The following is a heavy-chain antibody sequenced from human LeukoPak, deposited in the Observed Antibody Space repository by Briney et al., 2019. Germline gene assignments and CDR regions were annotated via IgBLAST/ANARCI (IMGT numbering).Heavy chain of an antibody. CDR2: IYYSGST. V-gene: IGHV4-39*01. J-gene: IGHJ4*02. D-gene: IGHD2-2*01. Sequence: PSETLSLTCTVSGGSISSSSYYWGWIRQPPGKGLEWIGSIYYSGSTYYNPSLKSRVTISVDTSKNQFSLKLSSVTAADTAVYYCARHDIVVVPAASPTFWGQGTLVTVSS. CDR1: GGSISSSSYY. CDR3: ARHDIVVVPAASPTF.